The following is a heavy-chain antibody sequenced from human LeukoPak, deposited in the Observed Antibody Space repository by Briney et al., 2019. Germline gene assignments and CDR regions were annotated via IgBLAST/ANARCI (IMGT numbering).Heavy chain of an antibody. D-gene: IGHD3-3*01. V-gene: IGHV1-8*01. CDR1: GYTFTSYD. J-gene: IGHJ4*02. Sequence: ASVKVSCKASGYTFTSYDINWVRQATGQGLEWMGWMNPNSGNTGYAQKFQGRVTMTRNTSISTAYMELSSLRSEDTAVYYCARGMSSDFWRGAYYFDYWGQGTLVTVSS. CDR3: ARGMSSDFWRGAYYFDY. CDR2: MNPNSGNT.